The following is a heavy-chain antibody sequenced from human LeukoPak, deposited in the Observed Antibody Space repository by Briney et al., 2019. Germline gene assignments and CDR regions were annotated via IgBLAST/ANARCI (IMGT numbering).Heavy chain of an antibody. CDR1: GFTFSSYW. Sequence: GGSLRLSCAAAGFTFSSYWMSWVRQAPGKGLEWGANIKQGGSEKYYVDSVKGRFTISRDNAQNSLYLQMNRLRAEDPAVYYCARVSGSGSFLQFYFDYWGRGTLVTVSS. J-gene: IGHJ4*02. CDR3: ARVSGSGSFLQFYFDY. CDR2: IKQGGSEK. D-gene: IGHD3-10*01. V-gene: IGHV3-7*01.